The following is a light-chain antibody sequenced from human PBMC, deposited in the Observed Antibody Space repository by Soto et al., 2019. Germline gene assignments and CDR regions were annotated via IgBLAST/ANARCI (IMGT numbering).Light chain of an antibody. CDR3: QQYGGSRWT. J-gene: IGKJ1*01. CDR2: CAS. V-gene: IGKV3-20*01. Sequence: EIVLTQSPGTLSLSPGERATLSCRARQSVSSTYLAWYQQKPGQAPRLLIYCASNRATGIPDRFSGSGSGTDFTLTISRLEPEDFAVYYCQQYGGSRWTFGQGTRVDI. CDR1: QSVSSTY.